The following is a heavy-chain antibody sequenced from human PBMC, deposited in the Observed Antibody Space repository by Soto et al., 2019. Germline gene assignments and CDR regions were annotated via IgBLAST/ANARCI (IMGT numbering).Heavy chain of an antibody. V-gene: IGHV3-30*18. CDR2: LSSDGSNK. CDR1: GFTFSSYG. Sequence: QVQLVASGGGVVQPGRSLRLSCAASGFTFSSYGMHWVRQAPGKGLEWVAVLSSDGSNKYYADAVKGRFTISRDNSKDSLYRQMNSLRAEDTAVYYCAKQWYRDGPRHDYYGRDVWGQGTTVTVSS. D-gene: IGHD2-8*01. J-gene: IGHJ6*02. CDR3: AKQWYRDGPRHDYYGRDV.